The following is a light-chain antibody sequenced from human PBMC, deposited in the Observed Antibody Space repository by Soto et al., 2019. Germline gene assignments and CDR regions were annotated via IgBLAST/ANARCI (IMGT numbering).Light chain of an antibody. Sequence: QPVLTQPPSVSGAPGQRLTISCTGSSSNIGAGYDVHWYQQLPGIAPKLLISGNSNRPAGVPDRFSGSKSGTSASLAITGLQTEDEAEYHCQSYDSRLRAYVFGTGTKLTVL. CDR2: GNS. CDR3: QSYDSRLRAYV. CDR1: SSNIGAGYD. J-gene: IGLJ1*01. V-gene: IGLV1-40*01.